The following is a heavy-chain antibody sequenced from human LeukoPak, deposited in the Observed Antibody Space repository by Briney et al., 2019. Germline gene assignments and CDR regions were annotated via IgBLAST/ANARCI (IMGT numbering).Heavy chain of an antibody. CDR2: IYHSGST. CDR3: ARGPPTVTTEASFLYFDY. J-gene: IGHJ4*02. D-gene: IGHD4-17*01. CDR1: GGSISSGGYS. Sequence: PSQTLSLTCAVSGGSISSGGYSWSWIRQPPGKGLEWIGYIYHSGSTYYNPSLKSRVTISVDRSKNQFSLKLSSVTAADTAVYYCARGPPTVTTEASFLYFDYWGQGTLVTVSS. V-gene: IGHV4-30-2*01.